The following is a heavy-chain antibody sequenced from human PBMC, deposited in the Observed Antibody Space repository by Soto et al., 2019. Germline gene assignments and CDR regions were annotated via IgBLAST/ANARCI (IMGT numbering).Heavy chain of an antibody. D-gene: IGHD2-15*01. J-gene: IGHJ5*02. Sequence: QVQLQESGPGLVNPSGTLSLTCAVSSGTISSSNWWTWVRQPPGKGLEWIGEINQSGSPNYNPSLRSRVAVSVDKSKSQFFLNLSSVTAADTAIYYCAGLGMVAAHREFDPWGQGSLVTVSS. CDR1: SGTISSSNW. CDR3: AGLGMVAAHREFDP. CDR2: INQSGSP. V-gene: IGHV4-4*02.